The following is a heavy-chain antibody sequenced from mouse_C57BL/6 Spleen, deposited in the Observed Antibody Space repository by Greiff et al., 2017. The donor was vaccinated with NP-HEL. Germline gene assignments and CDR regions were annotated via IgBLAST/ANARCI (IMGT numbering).Heavy chain of an antibody. V-gene: IGHV5-17*01. CDR1: GFTFSDYG. CDR2: ISSGSSTI. Sequence: EVHLVESGGGLVKPGGSLKLSCAASGFTFSDYGMHWVRQAPEKGLEWVAYISSGSSTIYYADTVKGRFTISRDNAKNTLFLQMTSLRSEDTAMYYCARQGIYYYGSSSYWYFDVWGTGTTVTVSS. J-gene: IGHJ1*03. CDR3: ARQGIYYYGSSSYWYFDV. D-gene: IGHD1-1*01.